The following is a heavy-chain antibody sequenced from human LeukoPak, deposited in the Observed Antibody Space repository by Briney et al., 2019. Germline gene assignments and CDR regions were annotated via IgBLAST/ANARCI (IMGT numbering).Heavy chain of an antibody. D-gene: IGHD2-21*02. V-gene: IGHV3-74*01. CDR1: GFTLSIYW. CDR3: ARFVMVTAGDY. Sequence: GGSLRLSCSASGFTLSIYWMHWVRQAPGKGLVWVARLHSNGASTTYADSVKGRFTISRDTAKNTLYLQMNSLRVEDTAVYYCARFVMVTAGDYWGQGTLVTVSS. J-gene: IGHJ4*01. CDR2: LHSNGAST.